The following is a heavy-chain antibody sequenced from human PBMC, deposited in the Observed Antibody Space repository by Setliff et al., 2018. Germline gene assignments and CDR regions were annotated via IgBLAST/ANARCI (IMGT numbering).Heavy chain of an antibody. D-gene: IGHD2-2*03. J-gene: IGHJ3*02. CDR2: VYTSGST. CDR3: VRVEAGYCSSTSCYVVGAFDI. Sequence: TSETLSLTCIVSGGSIGHYYWNWIRQPPGKGLEWIGYVYTSGSTNYNPSLKSRVTISVDTSKNQLSLRLTSVTAADTAVYYCVRVEAGYCSSTSCYVVGAFDIWGQGTMVTVSS. V-gene: IGHV4-4*08. CDR1: GGSIGHYY.